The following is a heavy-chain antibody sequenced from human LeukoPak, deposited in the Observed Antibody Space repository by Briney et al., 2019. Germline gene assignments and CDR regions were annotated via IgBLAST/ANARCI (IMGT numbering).Heavy chain of an antibody. J-gene: IGHJ4*02. CDR3: ARGTPLWFGELYGRYFDY. D-gene: IGHD3-10*01. CDR2: XEHDGTTK. Sequence: GGXXSLSCTVSGFTFSAYWMSWVRQAPGKXXXRVANXEHDGTTKFYLDSVKGRFTISRDNSKNTLYLQMNSLRAEDTAVYYCARGTPLWFGELYGRYFDYWGQGTLVTVSS. V-gene: IGHV3-7*03. CDR1: GFTFSAYW.